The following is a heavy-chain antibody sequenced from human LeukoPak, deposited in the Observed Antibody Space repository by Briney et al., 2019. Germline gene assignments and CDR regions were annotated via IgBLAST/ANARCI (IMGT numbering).Heavy chain of an antibody. CDR1: GGSISSSSYS. Sequence: SETLSLTCTVSGGSISSSSYSWVWIRQPPGKGLEWIGSLYYSGRTYYNPSLKSRVTISVDTSKNQFSLKLSSVTAADTAVYYCARLGVTMVRGVKYWFDPWGQGTLVTVSS. V-gene: IGHV4-39*01. J-gene: IGHJ5*02. D-gene: IGHD3-10*01. CDR2: LYYSGRT. CDR3: ARLGVTMVRGVKYWFDP.